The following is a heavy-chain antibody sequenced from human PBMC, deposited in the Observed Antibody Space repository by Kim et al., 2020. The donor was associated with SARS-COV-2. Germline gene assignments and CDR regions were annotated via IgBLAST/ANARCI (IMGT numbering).Heavy chain of an antibody. V-gene: IGHV1-69*01. D-gene: IGHD6-19*01. CDR3: ARDQSFLAVAGTAGFDP. J-gene: IGHJ5*02. Sequence: FQSRVTITADESTSTAYMELSSLRSEDTAVYYCARDQSFLAVAGTAGFDPWGQGTLVTVSS.